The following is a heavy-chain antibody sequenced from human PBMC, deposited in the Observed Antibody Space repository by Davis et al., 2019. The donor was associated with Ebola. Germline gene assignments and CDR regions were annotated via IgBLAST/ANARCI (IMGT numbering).Heavy chain of an antibody. CDR2: IYPGDSDT. CDR3: ALFIGVCSSTSCYSYYFDY. V-gene: IGHV5-51*01. Sequence: PGGSLRLSCKGSGYSFTSYWIGWVRQMPGKGLEWMGIIYPGDSDTRYSPSFQGQVTISADKSISTAYLQWSSLKASDTAMYYCALFIGVCSSTSCYSYYFDYWGQGTLVTVSS. J-gene: IGHJ4*02. CDR1: GYSFTSYW. D-gene: IGHD2-2*01.